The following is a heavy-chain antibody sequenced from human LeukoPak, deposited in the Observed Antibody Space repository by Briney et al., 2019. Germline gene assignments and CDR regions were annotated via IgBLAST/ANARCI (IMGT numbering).Heavy chain of an antibody. CDR1: GYTFTSYG. CDR2: ISAYNGNT. D-gene: IGHD2-2*01. CDR3: ARPYCSSTSCTLPDAFDI. Sequence: ASVKVSCKASGYTFTSYGISWVRQAPGQGLEWVGWISAYNGNTNYAQKLQGRVTMTTDTSTSTAYMELRSLRSDDTAVYYCARPYCSSTSCTLPDAFDIWGQGTMVTVSS. V-gene: IGHV1-18*01. J-gene: IGHJ3*02.